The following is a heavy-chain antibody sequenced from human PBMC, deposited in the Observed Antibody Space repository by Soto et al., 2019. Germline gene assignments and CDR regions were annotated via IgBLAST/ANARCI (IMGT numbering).Heavy chain of an antibody. CDR2: IIPMFDTP. D-gene: IGHD2-15*01. CDR3: ARSGGLDRDFNY. V-gene: IGHV1-69*12. J-gene: IGHJ4*01. CDR1: GGTFSSDS. Sequence: QVKLVQSGAEVKKPGSSVKVSCKASGGTFSSDSFSWVRQAPGQGLEWMGGIIPMFDTPIYAQKFQDRVTITADESTSTAYMQMSSLRSGDTAVYYCARSGGLDRDFNYWGHGSLVTVSS.